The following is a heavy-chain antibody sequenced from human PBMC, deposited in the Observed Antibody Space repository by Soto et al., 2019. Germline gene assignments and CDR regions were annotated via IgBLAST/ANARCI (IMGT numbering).Heavy chain of an antibody. CDR1: GFTVSSNY. CDR2: IYSGGST. D-gene: IGHD5-12*01. J-gene: IGHJ6*02. Sequence: GGSLRLSCAASGFTVSSNYMSWVRQAPGKGLEWVSVIYSGGSTYYADSVKGRFTISRDNSKNTLYLQMNSLRAEDTAVYYCARDPSGYVSYYYYGMAVWGQGTTVTVSS. V-gene: IGHV3-66*01. CDR3: ARDPSGYVSYYYYGMAV.